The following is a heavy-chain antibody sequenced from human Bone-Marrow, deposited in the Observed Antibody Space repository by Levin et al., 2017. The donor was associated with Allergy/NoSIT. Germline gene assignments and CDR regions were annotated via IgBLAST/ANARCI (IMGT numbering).Heavy chain of an antibody. CDR1: GFSFTIFG. D-gene: IGHD5-12*01. CDR2: ISGTGGTT. CDR3: AKGKSPVATRAMDV. J-gene: IGHJ6*03. Sequence: PGESLKISCPASGFSFTIFGMNWVRQAPGKGLEWVSAISGTGGTTYYADSVKGRFTISRDNSKNMVYLHMNSLRVEDTALYYCAKGKSPVATRAMDVWGKGTTVTVSS. V-gene: IGHV3-23*01.